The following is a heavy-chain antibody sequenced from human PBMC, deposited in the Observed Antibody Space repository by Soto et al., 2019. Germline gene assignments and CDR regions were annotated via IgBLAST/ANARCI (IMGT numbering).Heavy chain of an antibody. D-gene: IGHD4-17*01. CDR2: ISSSSSTI. Sequence: EVQLVESGGGLVQPGGSMRLSCAASGFTFSSYSMNWVRQAPGKGLEWVSYISSSSSTIYYADSVKGRFTISRDNAHNSLYLQTNSPRDAATAVYYCASKDPDDGDFQGWEDVWGLGTTVTVSS. V-gene: IGHV3-48*02. J-gene: IGHJ6*02. CDR1: GFTFSSYS. CDR3: ASKDPDDGDFQGWEDV.